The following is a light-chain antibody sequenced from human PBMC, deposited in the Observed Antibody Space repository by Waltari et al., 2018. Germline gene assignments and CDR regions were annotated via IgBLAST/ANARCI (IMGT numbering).Light chain of an antibody. CDR2: NNM. CDR3: AAWHDSLNGVA. CDR1: SSSIGNNN. J-gene: IGLJ2*01. V-gene: IGLV1-44*01. Sequence: QSVLTQPPSVSGTPGQRVTISCSGSSSSIGNNNVNWYQQLPGTVPRLLIYNNMVRPTGVPDRFSGSKSGTSASRVITGLQSEDEADYYCAAWHDSLNGVAFGGGTKVTVL.